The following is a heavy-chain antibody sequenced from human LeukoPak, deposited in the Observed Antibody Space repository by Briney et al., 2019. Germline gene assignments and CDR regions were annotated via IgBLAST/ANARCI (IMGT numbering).Heavy chain of an antibody. J-gene: IGHJ3*02. D-gene: IGHD3-10*01. CDR2: ISGDGGST. V-gene: IGHV3-43*02. Sequence: GGSLRLSCATSGFTFDDYAMHWVRQAPGKGLEWVSLISGDGGSTYYADSVKGRFTISRDNSKNSLYLQMNSLRTEDTALYYCAKDGKPAQMVRGVMGVDAFDIWGQGTMVTVSS. CDR1: GFTFDDYA. CDR3: AKDGKPAQMVRGVMGVDAFDI.